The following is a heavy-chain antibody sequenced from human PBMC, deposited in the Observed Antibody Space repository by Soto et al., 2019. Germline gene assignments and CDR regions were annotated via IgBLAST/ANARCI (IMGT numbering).Heavy chain of an antibody. V-gene: IGHV4-30-2*01. Sequence: SETLSLTCAVSGGSISSGGYSWSWIRQPPGKGLEWIGYIYHSGSTYYNPSLKSRVTISVDRSKNTLYLQMGSLRPEDMAVYYCAREPPTCGSDCYFLDSWGQGTLVTVSS. J-gene: IGHJ4*02. CDR2: IYHSGST. D-gene: IGHD2-21*02. CDR3: AREPPTCGSDCYFLDS. CDR1: GGSISSGGYS.